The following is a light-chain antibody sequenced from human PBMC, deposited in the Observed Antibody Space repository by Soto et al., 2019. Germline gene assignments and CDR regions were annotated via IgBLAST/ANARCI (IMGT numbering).Light chain of an antibody. Sequence: VVTQSPVSLSVTPGEPASMSCRSSQSLSIHLHWYLQKPGQSPQLLIYLASNRASGVPDRFSGSGSGTDFTLKISRVEAEDVGVYYCMHASQFPWTFGQVTMVDIK. CDR2: LAS. J-gene: IGKJ1*01. V-gene: IGKV2-28*01. CDR3: MHASQFPWT. CDR1: QSLSIH.